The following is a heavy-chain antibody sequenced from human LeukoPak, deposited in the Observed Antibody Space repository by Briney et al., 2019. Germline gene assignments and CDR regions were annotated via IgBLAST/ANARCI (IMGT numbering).Heavy chain of an antibody. CDR1: GYTFTSYY. CDR3: ARAYYYDSSGYYAFDI. CDR2: INPNSGGT. J-gene: IGHJ3*02. V-gene: IGHV1-2*02. Sequence: ASVKVSCKASGYTFTSYYMHWVRQAPGQGLEWMGWINPNSGGTNYAQKFQGRVTMTRDTSISTAYMELSRLRPDDTAVYYCARAYYYDSSGYYAFDIRGQGTMVTVSS. D-gene: IGHD3-22*01.